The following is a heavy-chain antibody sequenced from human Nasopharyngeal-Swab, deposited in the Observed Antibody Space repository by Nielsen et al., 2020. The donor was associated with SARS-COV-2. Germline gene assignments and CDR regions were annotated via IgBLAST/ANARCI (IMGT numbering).Heavy chain of an antibody. CDR1: GFTFSSYA. CDR3: AREPDSSSWSTNWFDP. D-gene: IGHD6-13*01. J-gene: IGHJ5*02. Sequence: GESLKISCAASGFTFSSYAMSWVRQAPGKGLEWVSAISGSGGSTYYADSVKGRFTISRDNSKNTLYLQMNSLRAEDTAVYYCAREPDSSSWSTNWFDPWGQGTLVTVSS. CDR2: ISGSGGST. V-gene: IGHV3-23*01.